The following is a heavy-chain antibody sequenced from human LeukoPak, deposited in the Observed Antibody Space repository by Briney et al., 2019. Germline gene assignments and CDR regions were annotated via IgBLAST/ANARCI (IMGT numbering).Heavy chain of an antibody. D-gene: IGHD3-22*01. V-gene: IGHV3-15*01. J-gene: IGHJ3*02. CDR3: TTDPVRGYYDSSGVLFDI. CDR2: IKSKTGGGTT. CDR1: GFTFSNAW. Sequence: GGSLRLSCAASGFTFSNAWMSWVRQAPGKGLEWVGRIKSKTGGGTTDYAAPVKGRFTISRDDSKNTLYLQMNSLKTEDTAVYYCTTDPVRGYYDSSGVLFDIWGQGTMVTVSS.